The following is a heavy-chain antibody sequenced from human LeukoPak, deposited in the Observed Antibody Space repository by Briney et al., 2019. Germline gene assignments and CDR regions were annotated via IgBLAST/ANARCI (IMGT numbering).Heavy chain of an antibody. V-gene: IGHV3-48*01. CDR3: ASLSWNDYDRSGFDN. CDR1: GFTFSYYS. CDR2: ISTSSSTI. J-gene: IGHJ4*02. Sequence: PGGSLRLSCAASGFTFSYYSMNWVRQAPGKGLEWVSFISTSSSTIYYADSVKGRFTISRDNAKNSLYLQMNSLRAEDTAVYYCASLSWNDYDRSGFDNWGQGALVTVSS. D-gene: IGHD3-22*01.